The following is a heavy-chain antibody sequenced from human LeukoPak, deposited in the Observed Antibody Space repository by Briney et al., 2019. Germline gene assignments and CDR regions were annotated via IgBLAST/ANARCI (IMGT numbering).Heavy chain of an antibody. D-gene: IGHD3-22*01. CDR1: GFTFSSHW. J-gene: IGHJ4*02. CDR3: ASRNYYDNRGYYYYYFDY. V-gene: IGHV3-74*01. CDR2: IASDGSST. Sequence: GGSLRLSCAASGFTFSSHWMHWVRQTPGKGLVWVSRIASDGSSTTYADSVKGRFSISRDNAKNTLYLQMNSLRAEDTAVYYCASRNYYDNRGYYYYYFDYWGQGTLVTVSS.